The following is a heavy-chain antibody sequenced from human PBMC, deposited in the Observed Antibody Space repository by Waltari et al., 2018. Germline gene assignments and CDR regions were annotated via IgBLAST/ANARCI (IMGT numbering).Heavy chain of an antibody. CDR1: GFSFSSFE. V-gene: IGHV3-48*03. CDR2: ISRTGSGI. CDR3: ARDLGFGGYTFGF. Sequence: EVQLVESGGGLVQPVGSLRLSCAASGFSFSSFEMNWVRQAPGKGLGWISCISRTGSGIYYADSGKGRFTSSRDNTKTSLYLQMNSLRAEDTAIYYCARDLGFGGYTFGFWGQGTLVTVSS. J-gene: IGHJ4*02. D-gene: IGHD5-18*01.